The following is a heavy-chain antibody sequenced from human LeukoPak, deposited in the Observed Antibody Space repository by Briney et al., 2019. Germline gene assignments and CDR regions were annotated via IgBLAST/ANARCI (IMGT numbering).Heavy chain of an antibody. CDR3: AKEMDCSGGSCYWTGWFDP. D-gene: IGHD2-15*01. V-gene: IGHV3-23*01. CDR2: IGGSGTHT. Sequence: PGGSLRLSCAASGFTFSSHAMSWVRQAPGKGLEWVSAIGGSGTHTYYADSVKGRFTISRDNSKNTLFLQMHSLRPDDTAVYYCAKEMDCSGGSCYWTGWFDPWGPGTLVTVSS. CDR1: GFTFSSHA. J-gene: IGHJ5*02.